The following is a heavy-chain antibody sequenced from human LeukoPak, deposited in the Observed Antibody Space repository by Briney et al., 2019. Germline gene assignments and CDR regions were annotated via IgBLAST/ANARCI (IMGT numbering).Heavy chain of an antibody. CDR3: ARANALYCSSTSCLFDY. Sequence: ASVKVSCKASVYTFTDYYIHWVRQAPGQGVEWMAWINPNSGGTYYAQNFHDRITLTRDTSISTAYMELSRLRSDDTAIYYCARANALYCSSTSCLFDYWGQGTLVTVSS. D-gene: IGHD2-2*01. CDR1: VYTFTDYY. V-gene: IGHV1-2*02. CDR2: INPNSGGT. J-gene: IGHJ4*02.